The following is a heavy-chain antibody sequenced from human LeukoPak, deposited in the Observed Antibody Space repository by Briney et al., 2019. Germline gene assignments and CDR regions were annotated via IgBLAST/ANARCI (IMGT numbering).Heavy chain of an antibody. CDR1: RFMFSNYG. Sequence: GRSLRLSCAASRFMFSNYGMHWVRQAPGKGLEWVAIIYYDGSNKYYADSVKGRFTISRDNSKNMLYLQMNSLRAEDTAVYYCASGRRSGSYSYYFDYWGQGTLVTVSS. J-gene: IGHJ4*02. CDR2: IYYDGSNK. V-gene: IGHV3-33*01. CDR3: ASGRRSGSYSYYFDY. D-gene: IGHD3-10*01.